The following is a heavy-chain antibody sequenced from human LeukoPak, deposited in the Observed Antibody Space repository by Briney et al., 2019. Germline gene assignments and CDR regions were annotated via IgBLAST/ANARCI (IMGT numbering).Heavy chain of an antibody. D-gene: IGHD3-9*01. Sequence: PSETLSLTCTVSGGSISSYYWSWIRQPPGKGLEWIGYIYYSGSTNYNPSFKSRVTISVDTSKNQFSLKLSSVTDADTAVYYCARVDWNWYFDLWGRGTLVTVSS. CDR3: ARVDWNWYFDL. CDR2: IYYSGST. J-gene: IGHJ2*01. CDR1: GGSISSYY. V-gene: IGHV4-59*01.